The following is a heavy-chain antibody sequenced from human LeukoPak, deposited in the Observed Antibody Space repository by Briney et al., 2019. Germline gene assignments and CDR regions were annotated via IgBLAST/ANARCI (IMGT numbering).Heavy chain of an antibody. V-gene: IGHV4-30-4*01. J-gene: IGHJ4*02. Sequence: SQTLSLTCSVSGDAITSGDDYWNWIRQSPGKGLQWIGYIFFTGSTYYNPSLGSRFTISLYAPKTQFSLRLNSVTAADTAVYYCARGDYTVLAGSRFDLWGRGTLVTVSS. CDR2: IFFTGST. CDR1: GDAITSGDDY. CDR3: ARGDYTVLAGSRFDL. D-gene: IGHD6-19*01.